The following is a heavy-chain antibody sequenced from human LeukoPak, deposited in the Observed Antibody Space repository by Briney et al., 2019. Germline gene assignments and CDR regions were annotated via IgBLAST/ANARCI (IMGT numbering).Heavy chain of an antibody. V-gene: IGHV1-8*01. J-gene: IGHJ4*02. CDR2: MNHNSGNT. Sequence: ASVKVSCKASGYTFTSYDINWVRQATGQGLEWMGWMNHNSGNTGYAQKFQGRVTMTRNTSIRTAYLELSSLRSEDTAVYYCARGSALGIVVVQAAHGWGQGTLVTVSS. D-gene: IGHD2-2*03. CDR3: ARGSALGIVVVQAAHG. CDR1: GYTFTSYD.